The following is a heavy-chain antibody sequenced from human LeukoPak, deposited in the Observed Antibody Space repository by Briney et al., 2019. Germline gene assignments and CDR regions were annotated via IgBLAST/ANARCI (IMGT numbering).Heavy chain of an antibody. J-gene: IGHJ4*02. V-gene: IGHV3-7*01. CDR2: IKQDGSEK. CDR1: GFTFSSYW. D-gene: IGHD3-22*01. Sequence: GGSLRLSCAASGFTFSSYWMSWVRQAPGKGLEWVANIKQDGSEKYYVDSVKGRFTISRDNAKNSLYLQMNSLRAEDTAVYYCARDFALNYYDSSGFFDYWGQGTLVTVSS. CDR3: ARDFALNYYDSSGFFDY.